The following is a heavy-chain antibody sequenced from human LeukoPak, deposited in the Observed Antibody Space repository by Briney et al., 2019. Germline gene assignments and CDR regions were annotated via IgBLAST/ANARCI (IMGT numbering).Heavy chain of an antibody. Sequence: GGSLRLSCAPSGFTVSSNSMTWVRQAPGKGLEWVSVIYSGGSTYSADSVKGRFTISRDNSRNTLYLQMNSLRAEDTAVYYCARLEFRYFDYWGRGALVTVSS. CDR1: GFTVSSNS. J-gene: IGHJ4*02. CDR2: IYSGGST. D-gene: IGHD3-3*01. CDR3: ARLEFRYFDY. V-gene: IGHV3-53*01.